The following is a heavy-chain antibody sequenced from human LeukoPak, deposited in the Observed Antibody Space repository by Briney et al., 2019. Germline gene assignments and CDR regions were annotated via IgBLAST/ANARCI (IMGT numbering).Heavy chain of an antibody. CDR3: ARSESGVQYFQHYFYIDA. D-gene: IGHD2-2*01. CDR1: NGDINNYY. J-gene: IGHJ6*03. Sequence: SETLSLTCTVSNGDINNYYWSWVRQPPGMGLEWIGYIYYRGSTKYNPSLKSRVTISIDTSNDQVSLRLTSVTAADTAVYYCARSESGVQYFQHYFYIDAWGKGTTVTVSS. CDR2: IYYRGST. V-gene: IGHV4-59*01.